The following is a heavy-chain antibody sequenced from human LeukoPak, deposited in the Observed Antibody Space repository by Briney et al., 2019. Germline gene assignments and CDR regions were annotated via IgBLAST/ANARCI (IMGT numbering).Heavy chain of an antibody. J-gene: IGHJ4*02. CDR1: GFTFSSYN. D-gene: IGHD5-18*01. CDR3: ARVGSGYSYGRNFDY. Sequence: PGGSLRLSCAASGFTFSSYNMNWVRQAPGKGLEWVSSISSTSSYISYADSVKGRFTISRDNARNSLYLQMNSLRAEDTAVYYCARVGSGYSYGRNFDYWGQGTLVTVSS. V-gene: IGHV3-21*04. CDR2: ISSTSSYI.